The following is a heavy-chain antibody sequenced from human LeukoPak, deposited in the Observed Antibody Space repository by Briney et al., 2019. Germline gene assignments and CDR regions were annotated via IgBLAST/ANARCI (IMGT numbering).Heavy chain of an antibody. CDR3: ARSDTAMVPTYDY. J-gene: IGHJ4*02. D-gene: IGHD5-18*01. Sequence: ASVKVSCKASGYTFTVYYMHWVRQAPGQGLEWMGGIIPIFGTANYAQKFQGRVTITADKSTSTAYMELSSLRSEDTAVYYCARSDTAMVPTYDYWGQGTLVTVSS. CDR1: GYTFTVYY. CDR2: IIPIFGTA. V-gene: IGHV1-69*06.